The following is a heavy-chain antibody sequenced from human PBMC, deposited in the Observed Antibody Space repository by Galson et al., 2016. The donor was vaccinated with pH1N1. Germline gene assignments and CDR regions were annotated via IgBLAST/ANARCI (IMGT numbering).Heavy chain of an antibody. D-gene: IGHD3-10*01. CDR3: AHREMLRGAPVFGY. CDR1: GFSLTTREVG. Sequence: PALVKPTQTLTLTCTFSGFSLTTREVGVGWFRQPPGKALEWLALIYWDDAKRYSPSLRTRLTITKDTSDDQVVLTMTSMDPVDTATYFCAHREMLRGAPVFGYWGQGTLVTVSS. V-gene: IGHV2-5*02. J-gene: IGHJ4*02. CDR2: IYWDDAK.